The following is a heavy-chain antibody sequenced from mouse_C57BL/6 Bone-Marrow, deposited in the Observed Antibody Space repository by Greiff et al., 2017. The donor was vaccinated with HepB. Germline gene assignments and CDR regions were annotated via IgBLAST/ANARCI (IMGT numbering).Heavy chain of an antibody. D-gene: IGHD2-4*01. J-gene: IGHJ2*01. CDR2: IHPNSGST. Sequence: QVQLQQPGAELVKPGASVKLSCKASGYTFTSYWMHWVKQRPGQGLEWIGMIHPNSGSTNYNEKFKSKATLTVDTSSSTAYMQHSSLTSEDSAVYYSTRRGKYEYALYDWGQGTTLTVSS. CDR3: TRRGKYEYALYD. CDR1: GYTFTSYW. V-gene: IGHV1-64*01.